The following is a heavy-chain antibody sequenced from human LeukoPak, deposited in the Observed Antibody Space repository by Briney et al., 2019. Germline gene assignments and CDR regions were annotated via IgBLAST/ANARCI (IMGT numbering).Heavy chain of an antibody. CDR1: GFTFDDYA. Sequence: GGSLRLSCAASGFTFDDYAVHWVRQTPGKGLEWVSGISWNSGSVAYADSVKGRFTISRDNAKNSLYLQMNSLRVEDTALYYCARDARFAGQQLVGPLDYWGHGTLVTVSP. D-gene: IGHD6-13*01. CDR3: ARDARFAGQQLVGPLDY. J-gene: IGHJ4*01. V-gene: IGHV3-9*01. CDR2: ISWNSGSV.